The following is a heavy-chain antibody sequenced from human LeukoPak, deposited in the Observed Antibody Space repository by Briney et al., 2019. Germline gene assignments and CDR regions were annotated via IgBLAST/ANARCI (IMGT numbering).Heavy chain of an antibody. CDR2: MNPNSGNT. CDR1: GYTFTSYD. V-gene: IGHV1-8*01. J-gene: IGHJ4*02. D-gene: IGHD3-10*01. Sequence: GASVTVSCKASGYTFTSYDINWVRQATGQGLEWMGWMNPNSGNTGYAQKFQGRVTMTRNTSISTAYMELSSLRSEDTAVYYCARGGSYCPTNDYWGQGTLVTVSS. CDR3: ARGGSYCPTNDY.